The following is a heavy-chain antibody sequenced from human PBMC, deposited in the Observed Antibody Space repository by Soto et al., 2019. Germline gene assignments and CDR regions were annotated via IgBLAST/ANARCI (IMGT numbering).Heavy chain of an antibody. CDR3: AKDGYSIARNMPLDD. J-gene: IGHJ4*02. Sequence: PVGSLRLSCAASRFTFSSYAMCWVRQAPGKGLEWVSSISVSGGSTYYADSVKGRFTISRDTSKNTLYLQMNSLRAEDTAVYYCAKDGYSIARNMPLDDCVQGTLVTV. CDR2: ISVSGGST. V-gene: IGHV3-23*01. D-gene: IGHD1-26*01. CDR1: RFTFSSYA.